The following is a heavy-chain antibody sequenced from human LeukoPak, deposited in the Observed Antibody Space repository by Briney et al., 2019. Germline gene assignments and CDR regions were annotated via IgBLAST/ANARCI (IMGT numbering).Heavy chain of an antibody. J-gene: IGHJ3*02. V-gene: IGHV1-2*02. CDR3: ARSRYCSSTSCSDAFDI. CDR1: GYTFTGYY. CDR2: INPNSGGT. D-gene: IGHD2-2*01. Sequence: AASVKVSCKASGYTFTGYYMHWVRQAPGQGLEWMGWINPNSGGTNYAQKFQGRVTMTRDTSISTAYMELSRLRSDDTAVYYCARSRYCSSTSCSDAFDIWGQGTMVTVSS.